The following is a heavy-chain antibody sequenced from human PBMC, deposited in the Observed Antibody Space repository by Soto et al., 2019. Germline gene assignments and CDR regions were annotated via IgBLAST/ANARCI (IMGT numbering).Heavy chain of an antibody. Sequence: SETLSLTCTVSGGSISSGGYYWSWIRQHPGKGLEWIGYIYYSGSTYYNPSLKSRVTISVDTSKNQFSLKLSSVTAADTAVYYCARGPTVVGGYYLEGNWFDPWGQGXLVTVSS. CDR3: ARGPTVVGGYYLEGNWFDP. V-gene: IGHV4-31*03. D-gene: IGHD3-22*01. CDR2: IYYSGST. J-gene: IGHJ5*02. CDR1: GGSISSGGYY.